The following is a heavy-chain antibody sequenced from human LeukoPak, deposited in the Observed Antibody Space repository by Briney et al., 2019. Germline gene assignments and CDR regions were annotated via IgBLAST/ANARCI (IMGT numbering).Heavy chain of an antibody. Sequence: PGGSLRLSCAASGFTFSSYWMHWVRQVPGKGLVWVARVNSDGGTTSYADSVRGRFTISRDNSKNTLYLHMNSLRAEDTAVYYCAKDQRKAARHFDYWGQGTLVTVSS. CDR2: VNSDGGTT. CDR1: GFTFSSYW. D-gene: IGHD6-6*01. CDR3: AKDQRKAARHFDY. V-gene: IGHV3-74*01. J-gene: IGHJ4*02.